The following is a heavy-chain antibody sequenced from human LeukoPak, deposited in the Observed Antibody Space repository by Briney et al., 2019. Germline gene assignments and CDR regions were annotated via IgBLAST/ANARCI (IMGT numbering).Heavy chain of an antibody. CDR2: ISYNSDNT. J-gene: IGHJ4*02. Sequence: GGSLRLSCTASGFTFSNFAMSWVRQPPGKGLEWVSAISYNSDNTYYADSVKGRFTISRDNSKNTLYLQMSSLRAEDSAVFYCAKGWETSGYYNGFDCWGQGTLVSVSS. D-gene: IGHD3-3*01. CDR1: GFTFSNFA. V-gene: IGHV3-23*01. CDR3: AKGWETSGYYNGFDC.